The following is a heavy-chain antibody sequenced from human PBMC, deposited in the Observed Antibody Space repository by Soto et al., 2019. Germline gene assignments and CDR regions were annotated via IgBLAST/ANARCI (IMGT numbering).Heavy chain of an antibody. Sequence: QVQLVQSGAEVKKPGASVKVSCKASGYTFTSYAMHWVRQAPGQRLEWMGWINAGNGNTKYSQKFQGRVTITRDTSASTAYMELSSLRSEVTAVYYCARELWMRGIAAWGQGTLVTVSS. J-gene: IGHJ5*02. D-gene: IGHD6-13*01. V-gene: IGHV1-3*01. CDR3: ARELWMRGIAA. CDR2: INAGNGNT. CDR1: GYTFTSYA.